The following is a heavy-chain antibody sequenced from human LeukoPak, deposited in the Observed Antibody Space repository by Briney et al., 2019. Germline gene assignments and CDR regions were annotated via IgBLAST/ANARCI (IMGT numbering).Heavy chain of an antibody. D-gene: IGHD3-22*01. Sequence: GASVKVSCKASGYTFTSYYMHWVRQAPGQGLEWMGIINPSGGSTSYAQKFQGRVTMTRDTSTSTVYMELSSLRSEDTAVYYCARDLGDSCDSSGYYTPYFDYWGQGTLVTVSS. V-gene: IGHV1-46*01. CDR1: GYTFTSYY. CDR3: ARDLGDSCDSSGYYTPYFDY. J-gene: IGHJ4*02. CDR2: INPSGGST.